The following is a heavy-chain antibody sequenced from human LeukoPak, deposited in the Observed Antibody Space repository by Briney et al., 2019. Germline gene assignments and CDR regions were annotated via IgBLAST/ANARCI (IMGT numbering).Heavy chain of an antibody. CDR3: ARDCWYYDFWSGLHGVYYYGMDV. J-gene: IGHJ6*02. CDR2: ISSSSSYI. V-gene: IGHV3-21*01. D-gene: IGHD3-3*01. Sequence: GGSLRLSCAASGFTFSSYSMTWVRQAPGKGLEWVSSISSSSSYIYYADPVKGRFTISRDNAKNSLYLQMNSLRAEDTAVYYCARDCWYYDFWSGLHGVYYYGMDVWSQGTTVTVSS. CDR1: GFTFSSYS.